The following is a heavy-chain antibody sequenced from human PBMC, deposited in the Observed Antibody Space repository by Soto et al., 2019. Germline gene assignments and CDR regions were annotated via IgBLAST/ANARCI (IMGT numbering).Heavy chain of an antibody. CDR2: MYNTGST. CDR3: ARDLWGYCGTDCYPLDV. Sequence: SETLSLTCTVSGGSISGYYWSWIRQPPGKGLEWIGYMYNTGSTVYNPSFKSRVTISVDTSKNQFPLKLNSVTAADTAVYYCARDLWGYCGTDCYPLDVWGQGTTVS. V-gene: IGHV4-59*01. CDR1: GGSISGYY. D-gene: IGHD2-21*02. J-gene: IGHJ6*02.